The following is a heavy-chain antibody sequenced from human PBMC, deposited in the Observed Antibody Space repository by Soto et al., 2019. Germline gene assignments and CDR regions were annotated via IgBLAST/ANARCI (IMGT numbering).Heavy chain of an antibody. CDR1: GFTFSDYY. V-gene: IGHV3-11*06. CDR2: IIGTSTYT. J-gene: IGHJ4*02. D-gene: IGHD6-25*01. CDR3: ARDRLSAAAGSSFDL. Sequence: PGGSLRLSCAASGFTFSDYYMSWVRQAPGKGLEWIAYIIGTSTYTNYAESVKGRFTISRDNANNSLYLQMNSLRAEDTAIYYCARDRLSAAAGSSFDLWGQGTLVTAPQ.